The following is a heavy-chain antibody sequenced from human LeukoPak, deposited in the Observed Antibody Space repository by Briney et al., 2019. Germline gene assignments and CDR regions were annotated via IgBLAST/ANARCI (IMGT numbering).Heavy chain of an antibody. D-gene: IGHD2-8*01. CDR1: GYTFTDYY. Sequence: ASVKVSCKASGYTFTDYYMHWVRQAPGQGLEWMGWINPNSGGTNYAQKFQGRVTMTRDTSISTAYMELSRLRSDDTAVYYWARGAGIHLLIYFYFYMDVWGKGSTVTVSS. CDR3: ARGAGIHLLIYFYFYMDV. V-gene: IGHV1-2*02. CDR2: INPNSGGT. J-gene: IGHJ6*03.